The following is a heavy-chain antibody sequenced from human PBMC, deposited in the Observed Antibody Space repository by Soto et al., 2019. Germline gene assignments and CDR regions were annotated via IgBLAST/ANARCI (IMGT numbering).Heavy chain of an antibody. CDR2: IFYSGTT. D-gene: IGHD2-8*01. CDR3: TRRPLNRPFDY. J-gene: IGHJ4*02. CDR1: GGSISSSSYY. V-gene: IGHV4-39*01. Sequence: SETLSLTCTVSGGSISSSSYYWGWIRQPPGKGLEWIESIFYSGTTYYNPSLKNRVTISADTSKNQFSLKLSFATAADTAVYCCTRRPLNRPFDYWGRGILVT.